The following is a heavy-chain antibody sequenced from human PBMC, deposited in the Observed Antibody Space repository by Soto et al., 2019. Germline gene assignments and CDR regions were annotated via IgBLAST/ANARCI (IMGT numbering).Heavy chain of an antibody. J-gene: IGHJ4*02. CDR3: ARGGRGYEFDY. V-gene: IGHV3-64*01. D-gene: IGHD5-12*01. CDR1: GFTFSSYA. Sequence: EVQLVESGGGLVQPGGSLRLSCAASGFTFSSYAMHWVRQAPGKGLEYVSAISSNGGSTDYANSVKGRFIISRDNSKNSLYLQMGSLRAEDMAVYYCARGGRGYEFDYWGQGTLVTVSS. CDR2: ISSNGGST.